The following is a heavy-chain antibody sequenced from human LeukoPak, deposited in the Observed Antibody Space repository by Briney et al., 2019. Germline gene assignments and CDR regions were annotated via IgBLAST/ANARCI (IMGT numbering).Heavy chain of an antibody. V-gene: IGHV1-24*01. J-gene: IGHJ3*02. CDR2: FDPEDGET. CDR3: ATSLEEGLETYDAFDI. Sequence: GASVKVSCKVSGYTLTELSMHWVRQAPGKGLEWMGGFDPEDGETIYAQKFQGRVTMTEDTSTDTAYMELSSLRSEDTAVYYCATSLEEGLETYDAFDIWGQGTMVTVSS. CDR1: GYTLTELS. D-gene: IGHD3/OR15-3a*01.